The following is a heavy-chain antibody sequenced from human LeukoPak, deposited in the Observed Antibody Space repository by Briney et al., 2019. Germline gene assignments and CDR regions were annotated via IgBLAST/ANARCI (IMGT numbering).Heavy chain of an antibody. CDR2: INHSGST. CDR3: ARGGVPYSSGWYYFDH. D-gene: IGHD6-19*01. V-gene: IGHV4-34*01. J-gene: IGHJ4*02. Sequence: PSETLSLTCAVYGGSFSGYYWSWIRQPPGKGLEWIGEINHSGSTNYNPSLKSRVTISVDTSKNQFSLKLSSVTAADTAVYYCARGGVPYSSGWYYFDHWGQGTLVTVSS. CDR1: GGSFSGYY.